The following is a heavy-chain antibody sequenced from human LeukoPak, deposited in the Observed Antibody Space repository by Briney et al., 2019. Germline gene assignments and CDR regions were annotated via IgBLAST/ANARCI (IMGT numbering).Heavy chain of an antibody. CDR1: GFTFSTSW. V-gene: IGHV3-7*01. Sequence: PGGSLRLSCAASGFTFSTSWMNWVRQAPGKGLEWVANINQDGSEKYYVDSVKGRFTISRDNAKNSLYLQMNSLRAEDTAVYYCAREWLTDYWGQGTLVTVSS. CDR3: AREWLTDY. CDR2: INQDGSEK. J-gene: IGHJ4*02. D-gene: IGHD6-19*01.